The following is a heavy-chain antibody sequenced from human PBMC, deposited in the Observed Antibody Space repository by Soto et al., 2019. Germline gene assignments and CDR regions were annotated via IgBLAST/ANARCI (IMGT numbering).Heavy chain of an antibody. CDR3: ARDIVGATTFDY. D-gene: IGHD1-26*01. CDR2: XXYXGXX. CDR1: GGSISSGGYY. J-gene: IGHJ4*02. V-gene: IGHV4-31*03. Sequence: SETLSLTCTVSGGSISSGGYYWSWIRQHTGKGLEWXGYXXYXGXXXYXXSLKSRVTISVDTSKNQFSLKLSSVTAADTAVYYCARDIVGATTFDYWGQGTLVTASS.